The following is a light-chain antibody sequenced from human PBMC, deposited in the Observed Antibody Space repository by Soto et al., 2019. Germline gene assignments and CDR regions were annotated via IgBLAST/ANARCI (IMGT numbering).Light chain of an antibody. Sequence: EIVMTQSPATLSLSPGERAALSYRASQSINSELAWYQQKPGQPPRLLIYGASTRANGVPARFTGSESGSEFTLTISGLQSEDFAVYYCQQGHNWPLTFGQGNRLEI. J-gene: IGKJ2*01. CDR2: GAS. V-gene: IGKV3-15*01. CDR1: QSINSE. CDR3: QQGHNWPLT.